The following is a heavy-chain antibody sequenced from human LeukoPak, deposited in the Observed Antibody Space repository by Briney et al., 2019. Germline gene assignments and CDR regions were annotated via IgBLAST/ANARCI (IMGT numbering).Heavy chain of an antibody. CDR3: ARGGGRYSGYDFDY. V-gene: IGHV4-34*01. J-gene: IGHJ4*02. CDR1: GGSFSGYY. CDR2: INHSGST. D-gene: IGHD5-12*01. Sequence: SETLSLTCAVYGGSFSGYYWSWIRQPPGKGLEWIGEINHSGSTNYNPSLKSRVTISVDTSKNQFSLKLSSVTAADTAVYYCARGGGRYSGYDFDYWGQGTLVTVSS.